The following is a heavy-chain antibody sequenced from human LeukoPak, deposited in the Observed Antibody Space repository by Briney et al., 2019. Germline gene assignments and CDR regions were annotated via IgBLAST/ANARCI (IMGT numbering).Heavy chain of an antibody. V-gene: IGHV1-24*01. CDR1: GYTLTELS. J-gene: IGHJ5*02. CDR3: ATPKFGYYYDSSGLNNWFDP. D-gene: IGHD3-22*01. CDR2: FDPEDGET. Sequence: ASVKVSCKVSGYTLTELSMHWVRQAPGQGLEWMGGFDPEDGETIYAQKSQGRVTMTEDTSTDTAYMELSSLRSEDTAVYYCATPKFGYYYDSSGLNNWFDPWGQGTLVTVSS.